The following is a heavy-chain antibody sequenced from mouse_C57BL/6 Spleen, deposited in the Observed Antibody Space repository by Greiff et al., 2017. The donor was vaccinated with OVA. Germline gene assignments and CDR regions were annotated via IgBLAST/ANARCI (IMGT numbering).Heavy chain of an antibody. V-gene: IGHV1-42*01. J-gene: IGHJ2*01. Sequence: VQLQQSGPELVKPGASVKISCKASGYSFTGYYMNWVKQSPEKSLEWIGEINPSTGGTTYNQKFKAKATLTVDKSSSTAYMQLKSLTSEDSAVYYCARHSPLDYWGQGTTLTVSS. CDR1: GYSFTGYY. D-gene: IGHD3-1*01. CDR2: INPSTGGT. CDR3: ARHSPLDY.